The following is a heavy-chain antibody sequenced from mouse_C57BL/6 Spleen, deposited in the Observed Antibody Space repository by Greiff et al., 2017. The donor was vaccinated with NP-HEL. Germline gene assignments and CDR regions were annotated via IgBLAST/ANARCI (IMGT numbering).Heavy chain of an antibody. CDR2: IHPNSGST. CDR1: GYTFTSYW. CDR3: ARDYGYDDYFDY. D-gene: IGHD2-2*01. J-gene: IGHJ2*01. Sequence: QVQLQQPGAELVKPGASVKLSCKASGYTFTSYWMHWVKQRPGQGLEWIGMIHPNSGSTNYNEKFKSKATLTVDKSSSTAYMQLSSLTSEDSAVDYCARDYGYDDYFDYWGQGTTLTVSS. V-gene: IGHV1-64*01.